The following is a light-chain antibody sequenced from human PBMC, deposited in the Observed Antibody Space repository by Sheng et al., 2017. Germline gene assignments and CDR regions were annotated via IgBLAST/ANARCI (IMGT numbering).Light chain of an antibody. J-gene: IGKJ1*01. V-gene: IGKV3-20*01. CDR3: HHYGRSQGT. Sequence: VLTQSPATLSLSPGGSATLSCRASLTVTNNYLAWYQQKPGQAPRLLIYGASTRASGVPDTFTGSGSGTDFTLTISRLEPEDFAVYYCHHYGRSQGTFGRGTKWKSN. CDR1: LTVTNNY. CDR2: GAS.